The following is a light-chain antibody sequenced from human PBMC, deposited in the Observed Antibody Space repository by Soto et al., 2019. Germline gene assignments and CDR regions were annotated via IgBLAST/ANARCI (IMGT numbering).Light chain of an antibody. Sequence: EIALTQSPATLSLSPGERATLSCRASQSVSGNLAWHQQRPGQAPRLLIYGASTRATGVPARFSVGGSGTEFTLTITSLKSEDFAVYWCQQYNNWPLTFGPGTRLENK. CDR3: QQYNNWPLT. CDR1: QSVSGN. J-gene: IGKJ5*01. CDR2: GAS. V-gene: IGKV3D-15*01.